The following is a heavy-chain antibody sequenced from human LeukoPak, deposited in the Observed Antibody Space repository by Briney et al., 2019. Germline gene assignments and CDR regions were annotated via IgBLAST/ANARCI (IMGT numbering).Heavy chain of an antibody. D-gene: IGHD3-10*01. CDR2: INPNSGGT. CDR3: ARDFGELRFFGSGGIDY. CDR1: GYTFTGYY. Sequence: ASVKVSCKASGYTFTGYYVHWVRQAPGQGLEWMGWINPNSGGTKYAQRFQGRVTMTRDTSISTAYMELSRLRSDDSAVYYCARDFGELRFFGSGGIDYWGQGTLVTVSS. V-gene: IGHV1-2*02. J-gene: IGHJ4*02.